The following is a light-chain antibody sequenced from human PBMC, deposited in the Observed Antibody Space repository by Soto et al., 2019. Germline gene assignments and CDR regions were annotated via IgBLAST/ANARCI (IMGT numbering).Light chain of an antibody. CDR2: GAS. J-gene: IGKJ5*01. CDR1: QSVSSSY. V-gene: IGKV3-20*01. CDR3: QQYGSSPLIP. Sequence: EIVLTQSPGTLSLSPGERATLSCRASQSVSSSYLAWYQQKPGQAPRLLIYGASSRATGIPDRFSGSGSGTDFTLTISRLEPEDFAVSYCQQYGSSPLIPFGQGTRLEIK.